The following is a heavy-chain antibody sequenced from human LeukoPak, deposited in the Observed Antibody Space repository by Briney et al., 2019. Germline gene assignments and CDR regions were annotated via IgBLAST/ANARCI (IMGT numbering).Heavy chain of an antibody. D-gene: IGHD5-18*01. CDR2: ISSTSAYI. CDR3: ARGGYSHGRYYYYMDV. CDR1: GVAFCTYS. V-gene: IGHV3-21*06. Sequence: VGSLRLSCAASGVAFCTYSMIWVRHAPGKGVEWVSSISSTSAYIYYADSLKGRFTISRDNAKNSLYLQTNSLRAEDTAVYYCARGGYSHGRYYYYMDVWGIGTAVTVSS. J-gene: IGHJ6*03.